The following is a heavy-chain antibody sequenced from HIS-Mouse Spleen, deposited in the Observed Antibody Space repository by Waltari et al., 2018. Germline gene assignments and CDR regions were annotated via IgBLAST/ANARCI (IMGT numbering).Heavy chain of an antibody. CDR2: IYFSGST. Sequence: QLQLQESGPGLVKPSETLSLTCTVPGASISTISYYWGWIRQPPGKGREWIGSIYFSGSTYYNPSLKSRVTISVDTSKNQFSLKLSSVTAADTAVYYCARGIQLWYYYYYGMDVWGQGTTVTVSS. J-gene: IGHJ6*02. V-gene: IGHV4-39*07. D-gene: IGHD5-18*01. CDR1: GASISTISYY. CDR3: ARGIQLWYYYYYGMDV.